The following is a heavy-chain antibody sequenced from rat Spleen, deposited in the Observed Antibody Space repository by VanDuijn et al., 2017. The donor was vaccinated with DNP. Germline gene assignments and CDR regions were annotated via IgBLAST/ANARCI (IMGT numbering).Heavy chain of an antibody. J-gene: IGHJ2*01. CDR3: VWIHITGDY. CDR2: IKPQSNNYAT. Sequence: EVQVLESGGGLVQPGNSLKLSCATSGFTFSAAWMYWYRHFPEKRLEWVARIKPQSNNYATDYTESVKGRFTISRDDSKSSIYLQMNKLKGEDTAIYYCVWIHITGDYWGQGVMVTVSS. D-gene: IGHD1-12*01. V-gene: IGHV6-6*01. CDR1: GFTFSAAW.